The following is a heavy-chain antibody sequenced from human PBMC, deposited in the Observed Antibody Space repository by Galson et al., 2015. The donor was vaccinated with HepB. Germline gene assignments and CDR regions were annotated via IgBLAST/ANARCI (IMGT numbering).Heavy chain of an antibody. V-gene: IGHV3-7*03. Sequence: SLRLSCAASGFTFSRNWLEWVRQAPGKGLEWVASIKEDGSEKFYVDSVKGRFTISRDNAKSSLYLQMSSLRADDTALYYCARDIGWGTLDYWGQGTLVTVSS. CDR1: GFTFSRNW. CDR3: ARDIGWGTLDY. J-gene: IGHJ4*02. D-gene: IGHD6-19*01. CDR2: IKEDGSEK.